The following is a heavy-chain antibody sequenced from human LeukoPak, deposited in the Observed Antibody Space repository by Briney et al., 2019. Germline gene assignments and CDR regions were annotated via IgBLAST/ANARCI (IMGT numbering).Heavy chain of an antibody. Sequence: ASVKVSCKASGYTFTGYYMHWVRQAPGQGLEWMGWSNPNSGYTTYTQKFQGRVIITRDTSISTAYLELSRLTSGDTAVYYCARARVDYAAGSYAPLFDYWGQGTLVTVSS. CDR3: ARARVDYAAGSYAPLFDY. CDR2: SNPNSGYT. D-gene: IGHD3-10*01. V-gene: IGHV1-2*02. CDR1: GYTFTGYY. J-gene: IGHJ4*02.